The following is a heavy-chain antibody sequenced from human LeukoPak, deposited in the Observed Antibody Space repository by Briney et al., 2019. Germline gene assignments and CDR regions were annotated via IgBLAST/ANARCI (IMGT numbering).Heavy chain of an antibody. Sequence: GGSLRLSCAVSGFTVNTNYMSWVRQSPGKGLEWVSILYSGGSTYYADSVKGRFTISRDDSKNTVYLQMNSLRAEDTAVYYSARVYDYWGQGTLVTVSS. CDR2: LYSGGST. J-gene: IGHJ4*02. V-gene: IGHV3-53*01. CDR1: GFTVNTNY. CDR3: ARVYDY.